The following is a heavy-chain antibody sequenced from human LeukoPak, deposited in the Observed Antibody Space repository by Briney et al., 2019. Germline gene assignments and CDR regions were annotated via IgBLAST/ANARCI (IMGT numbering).Heavy chain of an antibody. V-gene: IGHV1-8*01. CDR3: AREARTSTGSYYYGMDV. J-gene: IGHJ6*02. D-gene: IGHD3-9*01. CDR2: MNPNSGNT. Sequence: ASVKVSCKASGYTFTGYDINWVRQATGQGLEWMGWMNPNSGNTGYAQKFQGRVTMTRNTSISTAYMELSSLRSEDTAVYYCAREARTSTGSYYYGMDVWGQGTTVTVSS. CDR1: GYTFTGYD.